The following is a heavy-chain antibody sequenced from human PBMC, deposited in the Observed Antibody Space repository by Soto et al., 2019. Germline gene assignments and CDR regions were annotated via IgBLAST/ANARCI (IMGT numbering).Heavy chain of an antibody. J-gene: IGHJ6*02. D-gene: IGHD4-17*01. Sequence: ASVKVSCKASGYTFTSYGIIWVRQAPGQGLEWMGWISAYNGNTNYAQKLQGRVTMTTDTSTSTAYMELRSLRSDGTAVYYCARNGDYRWGSRSYYGMDVWGQGTTVTVSS. V-gene: IGHV1-18*01. CDR3: ARNGDYRWGSRSYYGMDV. CDR2: ISAYNGNT. CDR1: GYTFTSYG.